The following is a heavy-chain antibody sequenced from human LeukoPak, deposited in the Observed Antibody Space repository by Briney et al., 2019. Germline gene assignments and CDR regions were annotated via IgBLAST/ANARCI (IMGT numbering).Heavy chain of an antibody. Sequence: PSETLSLTCTVSGGSISSYYWSWIRQPAGKGLEWIGRIYTSGSTNYNPSLKSRVTMSVDTSKNQFSLKLSSVTAADTAVYYCARDTTRRGYGYEAPLDWGQGTLVTVSS. CDR3: ARDTTRRGYGYEAPLD. V-gene: IGHV4-4*07. J-gene: IGHJ4*02. D-gene: IGHD5-18*01. CDR1: GGSISSYY. CDR2: IYTSGST.